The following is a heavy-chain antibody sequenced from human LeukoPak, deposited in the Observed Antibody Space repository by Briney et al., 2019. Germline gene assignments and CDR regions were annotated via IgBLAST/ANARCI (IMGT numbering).Heavy chain of an antibody. CDR3: ATARVGATLDY. CDR1: GYTFTSYY. V-gene: IGHV1-24*01. J-gene: IGHJ4*02. Sequence: GASVKVSCKASGYTFTSYYMHWVRQAPGQGLEWMGGFDPEDGETIYAQKFQGRVTMTEDTSTDTAYMELSSLRSEDTAVYYCATARVGATLDYWGQGTLVTVSS. CDR2: FDPEDGET. D-gene: IGHD1-26*01.